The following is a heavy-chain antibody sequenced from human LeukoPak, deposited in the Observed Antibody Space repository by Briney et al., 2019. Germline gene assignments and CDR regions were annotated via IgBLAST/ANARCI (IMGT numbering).Heavy chain of an antibody. V-gene: IGHV4-59*01. J-gene: IGHJ4*02. Sequence: PSETLSLTCTVSGGSISSYYWSWIRQPPGKGLEWIGYIYYSGSTNYNPSLKSRVTISVDTSKNQFSLKLSSVTAADTAVYYCARVREEGYSGSYYFDYWGQGTPVTVSS. CDR1: GGSISSYY. D-gene: IGHD1-26*01. CDR2: IYYSGST. CDR3: ARVREEGYSGSYYFDY.